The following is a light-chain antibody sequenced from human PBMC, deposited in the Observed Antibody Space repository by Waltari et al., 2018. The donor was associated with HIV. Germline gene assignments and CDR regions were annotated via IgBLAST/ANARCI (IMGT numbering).Light chain of an antibody. Sequence: QSALTQPASLSKSPGPPITSSCTGTHTYVEYYKLFSWYQRFPVNDPQLIVAEVFRRQSGMSSRFSRTKSGHTAYLTISKLRAEDEADYYCCSYAGDNQYVVGSGTQLAVL. CDR3: CSYAGDNQYV. CDR2: EVF. V-gene: IGLV2-23*02. CDR1: HTYVEYYKL. J-gene: IGLJ1*01.